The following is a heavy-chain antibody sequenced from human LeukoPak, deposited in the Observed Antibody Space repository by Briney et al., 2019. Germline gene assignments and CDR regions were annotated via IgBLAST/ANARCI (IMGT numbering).Heavy chain of an antibody. CDR1: GYTFTSYG. V-gene: IGHV1-18*01. CDR3: ARDYVDIVATSLPDY. D-gene: IGHD5-12*01. J-gene: IGHJ4*02. Sequence: ASVKVSXKASGYTFTSYGISWVRQAPGQGLEWIGWISAYNGNTNYAQKLQGRVTMTTDTSTSTAYMELRSLRSDDTAVYYCARDYVDIVATSLPDYWGQGTLVTVSS. CDR2: ISAYNGNT.